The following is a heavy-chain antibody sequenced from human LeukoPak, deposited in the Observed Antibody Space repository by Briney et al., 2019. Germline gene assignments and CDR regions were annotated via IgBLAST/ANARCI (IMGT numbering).Heavy chain of an antibody. J-gene: IGHJ3*02. CDR1: GFTFSHYA. CDR3: AKEVDTVMDWTNDAFDM. CDR2: ISYDGVDK. Sequence: GGSLRLSYAASGFTFSHYALHWVRQVSGKGLEWVAGISYDGVDKYYPNSGEGRFTISRDNSKNTLFLEVKSLRVEDTAVYYCAKEVDTVMDWTNDAFDMWGQGTMVTVSS. V-gene: IGHV3-30*04. D-gene: IGHD5-18*01.